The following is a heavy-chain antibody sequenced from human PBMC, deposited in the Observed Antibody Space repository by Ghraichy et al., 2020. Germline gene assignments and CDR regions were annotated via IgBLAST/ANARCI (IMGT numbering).Heavy chain of an antibody. CDR1: GGSISSSSYY. Sequence: SETLSLTCTVSGGSISSSSYYWGWICQPPGKGLEWIGSIYYSGSTYYNPSLKSRVTISVDTSKNQFSLKLSSVTAADTAVYYCARVGLWFGSGEYYFDYWGQGTLVTVSS. J-gene: IGHJ4*02. D-gene: IGHD3-10*01. CDR2: IYYSGST. V-gene: IGHV4-39*01. CDR3: ARVGLWFGSGEYYFDY.